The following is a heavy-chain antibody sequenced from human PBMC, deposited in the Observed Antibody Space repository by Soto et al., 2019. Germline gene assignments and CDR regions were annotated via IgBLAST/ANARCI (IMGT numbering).Heavy chain of an antibody. CDR1: GGTFSTYA. D-gene: IGHD4-17*01. CDR3: ARVVNDYGDYAFEY. CDR2: IIPISGLG. J-gene: IGHJ4*02. V-gene: IGHV1-69*01. Sequence: VQLVQSGAEVKKPGSSVRVSCKASGGTFSTYAITWVRQAPGQGLEWMGGIIPISGLGKYAQKLQGRLTITADESTSTAHMELSSLRSEDTSMYSCARVVNDYGDYAFEYWGQGTLVTVYS.